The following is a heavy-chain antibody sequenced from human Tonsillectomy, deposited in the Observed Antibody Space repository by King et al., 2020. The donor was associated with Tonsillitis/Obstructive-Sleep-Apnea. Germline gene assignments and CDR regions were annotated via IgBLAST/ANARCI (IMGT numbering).Heavy chain of an antibody. CDR2: ISRTSTYI. D-gene: IGHD3-3*01. CDR1: GFTFSTFG. Sequence: VQLVESGGGLVKPGGSLRLSCEASGFTFSTFGMNWVRQAPGKGLEWVSSISRTSTYIYYADSVKGRFTISRDNARNSLHLQMDSLRAEDTAVYFCARANFGCDYWGQGTLVAVSS. V-gene: IGHV3-21*01. CDR3: ARANFGCDY. J-gene: IGHJ4*02.